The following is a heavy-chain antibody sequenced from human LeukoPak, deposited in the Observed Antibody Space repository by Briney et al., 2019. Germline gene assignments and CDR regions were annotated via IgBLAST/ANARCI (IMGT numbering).Heavy chain of an antibody. D-gene: IGHD2-2*01. V-gene: IGHV1-69*06. CDR3: ATGIHCSSTSCPEPTDY. CDR2: IIPIFGTA. CDR1: GGTFSSYA. J-gene: IGHJ4*02. Sequence: SVKVSCTASGGTFSSYAISWVRQAPGQGLEWMGGIIPIFGTANYAQKFQGRVTITADKSTSTAYMELSSLRSEDTAVYYCATGIHCSSTSCPEPTDYWGQGTLVTVSS.